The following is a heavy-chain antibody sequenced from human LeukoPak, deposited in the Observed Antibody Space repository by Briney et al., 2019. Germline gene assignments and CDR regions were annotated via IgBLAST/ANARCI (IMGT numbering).Heavy chain of an antibody. D-gene: IGHD5-12*01. CDR3: AKDLGNGYDLDYYYCYGMDV. V-gene: IGHV3-23*01. J-gene: IGHJ6*02. Sequence: PGGSLRLSCAASGFTFSSYAMSWVRQAPGKGLEWVSAISGSGGSTYYADSVKGRFTISRDNSKNTLYLQMNSLRAEDTAVYYCAKDLGNGYDLDYYYCYGMDVWGQGTTVTVSS. CDR1: GFTFSSYA. CDR2: ISGSGGST.